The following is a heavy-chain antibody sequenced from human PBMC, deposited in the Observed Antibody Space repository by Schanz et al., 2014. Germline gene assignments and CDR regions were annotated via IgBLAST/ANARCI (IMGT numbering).Heavy chain of an antibody. CDR2: IYETGRT. Sequence: QVQLQESGPGLVKPSGTLSLTCTISRGSIGSTNWWSWLRQSPRKGLEWISDIYETGRTNYNPSLGSGVTVSVAKPTTNSSWGRTAVTAADTAVYYCARLEYTSGWQGFDYWGQGILVTVSP. CDR1: RGSIGSTNW. D-gene: IGHD1-1*01. CDR3: ARLEYTSGWQGFDY. J-gene: IGHJ4*02. V-gene: IGHV4-4*02.